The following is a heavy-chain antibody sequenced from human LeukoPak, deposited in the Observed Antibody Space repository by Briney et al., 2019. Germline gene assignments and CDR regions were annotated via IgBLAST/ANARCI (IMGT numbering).Heavy chain of an antibody. CDR2: IKQDGSEK. Sequence: GGSLRLSCAASGFTFSSYWMSWVRQAPGKGLEWVANIKQDGSEKYYVDSVKGRFTISRDNAKNSLYLQMNSLRAEDTAVYYWASGGTEGPFDPWGQGTLVTVSS. CDR3: ASGGTEGPFDP. CDR1: GFTFSSYW. J-gene: IGHJ5*02. V-gene: IGHV3-7*01. D-gene: IGHD3-16*01.